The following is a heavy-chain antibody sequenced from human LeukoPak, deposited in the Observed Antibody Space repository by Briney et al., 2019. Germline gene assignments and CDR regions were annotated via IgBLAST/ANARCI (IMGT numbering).Heavy chain of an antibody. CDR2: IKQDGSEK. CDR1: GFIFSNYW. V-gene: IGHV3-7*04. Sequence: GGSLRLSCSASGFIFSNYWMTWVRQAPGKGLEWVANIKQDGSEKYYVDSVKGRFTISRDNAKKSLYLQMNSPRAEDTAVYFCARDMIILQSWGQGTLVTVSS. CDR3: ARDMIILQS. D-gene: IGHD3-16*01. J-gene: IGHJ5*02.